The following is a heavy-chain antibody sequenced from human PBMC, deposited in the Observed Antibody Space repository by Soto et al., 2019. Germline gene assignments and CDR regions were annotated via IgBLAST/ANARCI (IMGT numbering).Heavy chain of an antibody. D-gene: IGHD2-15*01. CDR1: GFTFSSYS. V-gene: IGHV3-21*01. CDR2: ISSSSSYI. CDR3: ARVSPATIKYYYYYMDV. Sequence: GGSLRLSCAASGFTFSSYSMNWVRHAPGKGLEWVSSISSSSSYIYYADSVKGRFTISRDNAKNSLYLQMNSLRAEDTAVYYCARVSPATIKYYYYYMDVWGKGTTVIVSS. J-gene: IGHJ6*03.